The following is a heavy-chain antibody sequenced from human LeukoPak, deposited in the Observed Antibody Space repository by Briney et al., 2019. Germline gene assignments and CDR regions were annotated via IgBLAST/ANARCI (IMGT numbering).Heavy chain of an antibody. D-gene: IGHD5-12*01. V-gene: IGHV1-2*02. J-gene: IGHJ4*02. CDR2: IDPNSGGT. CDR1: GYTFTSYY. Sequence: ASVKVSCKASGYTFTSYYMHWVRQAPGQGLEWMGWIDPNSGGTNYAQKFQGRVTMTRDTSISTSYMELSRLRSDDTAVYYCARAWLRLNPYFDYWGQGTLVTVSS. CDR3: ARAWLRLNPYFDY.